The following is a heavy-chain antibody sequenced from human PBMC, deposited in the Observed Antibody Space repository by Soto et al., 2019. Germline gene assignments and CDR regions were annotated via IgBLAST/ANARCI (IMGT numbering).Heavy chain of an antibody. Sequence: SVKVSCKASGGTFSSYAISWVRQAPGQGLEWMGGIIPIFGTANYAQKFQGRVTITADESTSTAYMELSSLRSEDTAVYYCARAPRAYDSSGSLDYWGQGTLVTVSS. V-gene: IGHV1-69*13. D-gene: IGHD3-22*01. CDR1: GGTFSSYA. CDR2: IIPIFGTA. J-gene: IGHJ4*02. CDR3: ARAPRAYDSSGSLDY.